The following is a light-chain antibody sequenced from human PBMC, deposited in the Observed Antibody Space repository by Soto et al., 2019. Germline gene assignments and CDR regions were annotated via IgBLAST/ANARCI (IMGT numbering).Light chain of an antibody. V-gene: IGKV3-20*01. Sequence: EIVLTQSPGTLSLSPGERATLSCRASQSVTSTYLAWNQQKPGQAPRLLIYGASSRATGIPDRFSGSGSGTDFTLTITRLEPEDFAVYYCQHYTSSPTFGGGTKVDIK. CDR3: QHYTSSPT. CDR1: QSVTSTY. CDR2: GAS. J-gene: IGKJ4*02.